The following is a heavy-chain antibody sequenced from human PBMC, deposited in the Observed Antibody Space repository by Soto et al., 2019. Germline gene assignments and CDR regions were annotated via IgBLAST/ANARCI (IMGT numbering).Heavy chain of an antibody. J-gene: IGHJ5*02. CDR2: MNPISGDT. D-gene: IGHD6-25*01. Sequence: QIQLVQSGAEVKKPGASVKVSCKASGYTFTTYDINWVRQATGQGLEWMGWMNPISGDTGYAQKFQGRVTMTRDASVSTASMELSSLKSEDTAVYYCARVPRRGDGFDPWGQGTLVTVSS. CDR1: GYTFTTYD. V-gene: IGHV1-8*01. CDR3: ARVPRRGDGFDP.